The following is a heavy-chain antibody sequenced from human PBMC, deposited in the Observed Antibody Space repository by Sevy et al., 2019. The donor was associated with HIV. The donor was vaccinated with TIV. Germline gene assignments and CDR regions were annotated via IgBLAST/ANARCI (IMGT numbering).Heavy chain of an antibody. D-gene: IGHD3-3*01. J-gene: IGHJ4*02. CDR1: GYTFSNNA. CDR2: VHAGNGHT. CDR3: ARGKGGIFGVVTGQFDY. Sequence: ASVKVSCKASGYTFSNNAIHWVRQAPGQRPEWMGWVHAGNGHTKFSEKFQDRVTISRDTSATTVYMDLTSLTSEDTAIYYCARGKGGIFGVVTGQFDYWGQGTLVTVSS. V-gene: IGHV1-3*01.